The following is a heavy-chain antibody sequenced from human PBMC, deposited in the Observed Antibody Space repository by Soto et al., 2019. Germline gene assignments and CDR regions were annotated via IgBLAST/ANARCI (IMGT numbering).Heavy chain of an antibody. J-gene: IGHJ6*02. V-gene: IGHV3-30-3*01. CDR2: ISYDGSNK. D-gene: IGHD2-2*01. Sequence: GGSLRLSCAASGFNFSSYAMHWVRQAPGKGLEWVAVISYDGSNKYYADSVKGRFTISRDNSKNTLYLQMNSLRAEDTAVYYCARGRYCSSTSCSAYYYYYGMDVWGQGTTVTVSS. CDR3: ARGRYCSSTSCSAYYYYYGMDV. CDR1: GFNFSSYA.